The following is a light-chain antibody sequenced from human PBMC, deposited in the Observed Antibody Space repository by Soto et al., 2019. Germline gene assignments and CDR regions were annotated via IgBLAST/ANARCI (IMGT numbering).Light chain of an antibody. Sequence: NFMLTQPHSVSESPGKTVTISCTGSSGSIASNYVQWYQQRPGSAPTTVIYEDNQRPSGVPDRFSGSIDSSSNSASLTLSVLKTEDEADYYCQSYDSNNQVFGGGTKLTVL. CDR2: EDN. CDR1: SGSIASNY. CDR3: QSYDSNNQV. V-gene: IGLV6-57*02. J-gene: IGLJ3*02.